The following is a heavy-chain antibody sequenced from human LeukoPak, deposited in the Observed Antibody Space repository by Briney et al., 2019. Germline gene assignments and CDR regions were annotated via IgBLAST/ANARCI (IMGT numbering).Heavy chain of an antibody. D-gene: IGHD3-22*01. CDR1: GFTFSSYA. CDR2: ISYDGSNK. CDR3: ARDLGWPYYYDSSGYPDY. J-gene: IGHJ4*02. Sequence: GGSLRLSCAASGFTFSSYAMHWVRQAPGKGLEWVAVISYDGSNKYYADSVKGRFTISRDNAKNSLYLQMNSLRDEDTAVYYCARDLGWPYYYDSSGYPDYCGQGTLVTVSS. V-gene: IGHV3-30-3*01.